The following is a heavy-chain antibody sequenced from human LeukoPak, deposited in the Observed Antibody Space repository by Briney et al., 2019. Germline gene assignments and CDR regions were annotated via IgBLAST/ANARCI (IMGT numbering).Heavy chain of an antibody. V-gene: IGHV3-7*01. CDR3: VRDGGVSGYDLLDY. J-gene: IGHJ4*02. Sequence: PGGPLRLCCRVSGFIFSNYWMTGLHKARGKGLEWVAQIHQDGSKEYYIDSVKARLSISRDNARNSLSLQMNSLRAEDTAVYYCVRDGGVSGYDLLDYWGQGTLVTVSS. CDR1: GFIFSNYW. CDR2: IHQDGSKE. D-gene: IGHD5-12*01.